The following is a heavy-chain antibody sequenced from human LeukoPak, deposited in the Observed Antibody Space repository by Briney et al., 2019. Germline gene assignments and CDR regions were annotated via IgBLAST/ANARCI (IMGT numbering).Heavy chain of an antibody. CDR2: IKEDGSIQ. CDR3: ARDVWTGVAVSDY. CDR1: GFAFSSYW. J-gene: IGHJ4*02. V-gene: IGHV3-7*01. Sequence: GGSLRLSCVASGFAFSSYWMTWVRQAPGKGLEWLANIKEDGSIQYYLDSVRGRFTISRDNAKTSVYLQLNSLRADDTAVYYCARDVWTGVAVSDYWGQGTLVTVSS. D-gene: IGHD6-19*01.